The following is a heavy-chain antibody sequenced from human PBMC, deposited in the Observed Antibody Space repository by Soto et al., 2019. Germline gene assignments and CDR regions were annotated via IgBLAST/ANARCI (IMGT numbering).Heavy chain of an antibody. D-gene: IGHD5-12*01. CDR1: GGSISSGGYS. CDR3: AAGGGLPRYY. Sequence: QLQLQESGSGLVKPSQTLSLTCAVSGGSISSGGYSWSWIRQPPGKGLGWIGDIYHSGSTYYNPALKSRVTISVDRSKNQFALKLSSVTAADTAVYYCAAGGGLPRYYWGQGTLVTVSS. V-gene: IGHV4-30-2*01. CDR2: IYHSGST. J-gene: IGHJ4*02.